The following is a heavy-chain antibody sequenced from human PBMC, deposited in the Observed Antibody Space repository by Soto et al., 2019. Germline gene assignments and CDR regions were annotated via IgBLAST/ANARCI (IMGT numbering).Heavy chain of an antibody. CDR3: ARSGVSTMIVVVPGGFDY. CDR1: GGSISSYY. V-gene: IGHV4-59*01. Sequence: QVQLQESGPGLVKPSETLSLTCTVSGGSISSYYWSWIRQPPGKGLEWIGYIYYSGSTNYNPSLKSRVTLSVDTSKNQSYLKLNSVTAADTAVYYCARSGVSTMIVVVPGGFDYWGQGTLVTVSS. J-gene: IGHJ4*02. D-gene: IGHD3-22*01. CDR2: IYYSGST.